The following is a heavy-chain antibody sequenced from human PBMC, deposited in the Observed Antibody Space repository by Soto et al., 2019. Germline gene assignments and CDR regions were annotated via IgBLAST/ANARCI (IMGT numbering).Heavy chain of an antibody. CDR1: GGSISTYY. Sequence: SETLSLTCTVSGGSISTYYWSWIRQPPGKGLEWIGYIYYSGSTNYNPSLKSRVTISVDTSKNQFSLQLSSVTAADTAVYYCARDRVRGVTPLSNGMDVWGQGTTVTVSS. CDR3: ARDRVRGVTPLSNGMDV. CDR2: IYYSGST. D-gene: IGHD3-10*01. J-gene: IGHJ6*02. V-gene: IGHV4-59*01.